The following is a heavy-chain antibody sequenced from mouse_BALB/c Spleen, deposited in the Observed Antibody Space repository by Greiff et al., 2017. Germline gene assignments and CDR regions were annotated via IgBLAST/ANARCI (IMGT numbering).Heavy chain of an antibody. D-gene: IGHD3-2*01. CDR2: ISTYYGDA. V-gene: IGHV1S137*01. CDR3: ARRDSSGSWFAY. Sequence: VKLQQSGAELVRPGVSVKISCKGSGYTFTDYAMHWVKQSHAKSLEWIGVISTYYGDASYNQKFKGKATLTADKSSSTAYMQLSSLASEDSAVYYCARRDSSGSWFAYWGQGTLVTVSA. CDR1: GYTFTDYA. J-gene: IGHJ3*01.